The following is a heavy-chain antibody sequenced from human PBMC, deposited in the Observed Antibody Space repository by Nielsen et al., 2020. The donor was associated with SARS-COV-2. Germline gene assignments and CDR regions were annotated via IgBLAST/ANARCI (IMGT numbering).Heavy chain of an antibody. Sequence: GGSLRLSCTASGFTFGDYAMSWFRQAPGKGLEWVGNIKLDGSEKYYVDSVKGRFTISRDNARNTLYLQMNSLRVEDTAVYYCARVGSYGDPEYLDYWGQGALVTVSS. J-gene: IGHJ4*02. CDR3: ARVGSYGDPEYLDY. CDR1: GFTFGDYA. V-gene: IGHV3-7*01. CDR2: IKLDGSEK. D-gene: IGHD4/OR15-4a*01.